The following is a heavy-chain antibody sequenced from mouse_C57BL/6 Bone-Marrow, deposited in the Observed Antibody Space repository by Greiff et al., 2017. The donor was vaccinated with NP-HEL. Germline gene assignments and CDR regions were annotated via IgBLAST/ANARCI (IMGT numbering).Heavy chain of an antibody. V-gene: IGHV5-16*01. CDR2: INYDGSST. CDR3: SIDGIYDGYYGFAF. CDR1: GFTFSDYY. J-gene: IGHJ3*01. Sequence: EVKLMESEGGLVQPGSSMKLSCTASGFTFSDYYMAWVRQVPEKGLEWVANINYDGSSTYYLDSLKSRFIISRANAKTILYLQLRSLKSANTATYYCSIDGIYDGYYGFAFEGRGTLITVT. D-gene: IGHD2-3*01.